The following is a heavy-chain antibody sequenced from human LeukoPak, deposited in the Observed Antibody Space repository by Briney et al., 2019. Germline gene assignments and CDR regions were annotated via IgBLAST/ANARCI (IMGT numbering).Heavy chain of an antibody. J-gene: IGHJ4*02. CDR1: GFTFSSYW. D-gene: IGHD2-8*01. V-gene: IGHV3-7*01. CDR3: ARGNGGDYFDF. Sequence: PGGSLRLSCEVSGFTFSSYWMSWVRQAPGKGLEWVANIKGDGSEEFYVDSVRGRFTVSRDNAKNSLYLHVNNLRAEDTAVYYCARGNGGDYFDFWGQGTLVTVSS. CDR2: IKGDGSEE.